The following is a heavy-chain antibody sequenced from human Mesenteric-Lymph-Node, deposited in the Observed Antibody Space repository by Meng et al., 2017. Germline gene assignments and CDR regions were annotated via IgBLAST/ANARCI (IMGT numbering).Heavy chain of an antibody. J-gene: IGHJ4*02. CDR3: ARDIVLGRWELLL. D-gene: IGHD1-26*01. CDR2: ISSSGSTI. Sequence: GGSLRLSCAASGFTFSSYEMNWVRQAPGKGLEWVSYISSSGSTIYYADSVKGRFTITRDNSKNTLYLQMNSMRAEDTAVYYCARDIVLGRWELLLWGQGTLVTVSS. CDR1: GFTFSSYE. V-gene: IGHV3-48*03.